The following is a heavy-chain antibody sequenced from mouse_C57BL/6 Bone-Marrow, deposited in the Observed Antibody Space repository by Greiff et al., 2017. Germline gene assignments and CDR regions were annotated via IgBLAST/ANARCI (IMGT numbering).Heavy chain of an antibody. CDR3: ARRTTVVATRYYAMDY. J-gene: IGHJ4*01. CDR2: INPSSGYT. Sequence: VQLQQSGAELARPGASVKMSCKASGYTFTSYTMHWVKQRPGQGLEWIVYINPSSGYTKYNQKFKDKATLTADKSSSTAYMQLSSLTSEDSAVYYCARRTTVVATRYYAMDYWGQGTSVTVSS. V-gene: IGHV1-4*01. D-gene: IGHD1-1*01. CDR1: GYTFTSYT.